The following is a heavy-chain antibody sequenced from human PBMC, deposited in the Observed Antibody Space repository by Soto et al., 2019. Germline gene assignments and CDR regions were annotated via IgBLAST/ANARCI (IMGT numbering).Heavy chain of an antibody. Sequence: GESLKISCKGFGYSFTSYWIGWVRQMAGKSLVWMGIIYPGDSDTRYIPSFQGQVTISADKSISTAYLQWSSLKASDTAMYYCARERSFLTEKTTSFFDYWGQGTLVTVSS. CDR1: GYSFTSYW. CDR2: IYPGDSDT. J-gene: IGHJ4*02. V-gene: IGHV5-51*01. D-gene: IGHD3-3*01. CDR3: ARERSFLTEKTTSFFDY.